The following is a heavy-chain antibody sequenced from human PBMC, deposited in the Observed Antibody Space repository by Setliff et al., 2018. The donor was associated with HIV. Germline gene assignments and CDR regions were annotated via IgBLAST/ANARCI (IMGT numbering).Heavy chain of an antibody. CDR2: ISGSGSST. CDR3: ARVGENYYGSGAETDY. CDR1: GFTFSSYV. Sequence: PGGSLRLSCAASGFTFSSYVMTWVRQAPGKGLEWVSAISGSGSSTYYADSVKGRFTVSRDNSKNTVSLQMNSLRAEDTAVYYCARVGENYYGSGAETDYWGQGTLVTVSS. V-gene: IGHV3-23*01. J-gene: IGHJ4*02. D-gene: IGHD3-10*01.